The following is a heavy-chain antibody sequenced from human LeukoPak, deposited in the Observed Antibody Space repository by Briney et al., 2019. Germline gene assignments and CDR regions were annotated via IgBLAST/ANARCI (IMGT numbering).Heavy chain of an antibody. J-gene: IGHJ4*02. V-gene: IGHV1-2*02. CDR2: INPNSGGT. D-gene: IGHD3-10*01. CDR1: GYTFTGYY. CDR3: ARDLGSGGVFDY. Sequence: ASVKVSCKASGYTFTGYYMHWVRQAPGQGLEWMGWINPNSGGTNYAQKFQGRVTMTRDTSISTAYMELSRLRSDDTAVYYCARDLGSGGVFDYWGQGTLVTVSS.